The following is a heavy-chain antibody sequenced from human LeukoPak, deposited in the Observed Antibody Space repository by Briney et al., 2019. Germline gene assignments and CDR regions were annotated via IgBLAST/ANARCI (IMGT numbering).Heavy chain of an antibody. Sequence: PGGSLRLSCAASGFTFSSYGMHWVRQAPGKGLEWVAFIRYDGSNKYYADSVKGRFTISRDNSKNTLYLQMNSLRAEDTAVYYCAKVGSWGSSWYHFDYWGQGTLVTVSS. D-gene: IGHD6-13*01. CDR3: AKVGSWGSSWYHFDY. V-gene: IGHV3-30*02. J-gene: IGHJ4*02. CDR1: GFTFSSYG. CDR2: IRYDGSNK.